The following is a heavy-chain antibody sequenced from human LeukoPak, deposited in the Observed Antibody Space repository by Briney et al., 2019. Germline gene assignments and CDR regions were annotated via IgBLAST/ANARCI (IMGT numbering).Heavy chain of an antibody. Sequence: GESLQISCKGSGYSFTSYWIGWVRQMPGKGQEWMGIIYPGDSDTRYSPSFQGQVTISADKSISTAYLQWSSLKASDTAMYYCARLDNWGSYKTPTIDYWGQGTLVTVSS. CDR3: ARLDNWGSYKTPTIDY. V-gene: IGHV5-51*01. CDR1: GYSFTSYW. J-gene: IGHJ4*02. CDR2: IYPGDSDT. D-gene: IGHD3-16*01.